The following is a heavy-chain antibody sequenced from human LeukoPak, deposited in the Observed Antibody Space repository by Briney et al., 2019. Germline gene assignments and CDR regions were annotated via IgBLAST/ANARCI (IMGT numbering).Heavy chain of an antibody. V-gene: IGHV1-24*01. J-gene: IGHJ4*02. Sequence: ASVKVSCKASGYTPNAVSINRVRQAPGKGLEWMGGFDPEDGETIYAQKFRGRLTMTEDTSTDTAYMERSSLRSDDTAVYYCTTDLVYWGQGSLVTVSS. CDR1: GYTPNAVS. D-gene: IGHD2-8*02. CDR2: FDPEDGET. CDR3: TTDLVY.